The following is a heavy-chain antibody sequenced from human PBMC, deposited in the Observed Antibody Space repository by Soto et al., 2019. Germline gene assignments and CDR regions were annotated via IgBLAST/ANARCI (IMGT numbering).Heavy chain of an antibody. CDR1: GFTFSSYA. CDR2: ISGSGGST. CDR3: AKDHELDYGGENYYYGMDV. D-gene: IGHD4-17*01. V-gene: IGHV3-23*01. Sequence: PGGSLRLSCAASGFTFSSYAMSWVRQAPGKGLEWVSAISGSGGSTYYADSVKGRFTISRDNSKNTLYLQMNSLRAEDTAVYYCAKDHELDYGGENYYYGMDVWGQGTTVTVSS. J-gene: IGHJ6*02.